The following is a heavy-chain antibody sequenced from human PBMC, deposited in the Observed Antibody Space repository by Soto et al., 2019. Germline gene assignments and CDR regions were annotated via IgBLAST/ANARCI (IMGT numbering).Heavy chain of an antibody. CDR2: VSGGSGVT. Sequence: EVQLLESGGGLVQPGGSLRLSCAVSGFSFSTYGVTWVRQAPGKGLEWVCGVSGGSGVTHYADSVKGRFTITGDDSKKPGDLAMDRLRGGDTAVHFCAKWNRLGDFWGQGTLVTVSS. CDR3: AKWNRLGDF. D-gene: IGHD1-1*01. J-gene: IGHJ4*02. V-gene: IGHV3-23*01. CDR1: GFSFSTYG.